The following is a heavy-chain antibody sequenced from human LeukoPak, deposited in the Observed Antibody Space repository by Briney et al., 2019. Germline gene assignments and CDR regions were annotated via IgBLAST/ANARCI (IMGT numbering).Heavy chain of an antibody. D-gene: IGHD7-27*01. J-gene: IGHJ4*02. Sequence: GGSLRLSCAASGLXFSRYWIHWVRQAPGKGLVWVSRINSDGSSTSYADSVKGRFTISRDNAKNTLYLQMNSLRAEDTAVYYCATLGRVDVADYWGQGTLVTVSS. CDR2: INSDGSST. CDR1: GLXFSRYW. V-gene: IGHV3-74*01. CDR3: ATLGRVDVADY.